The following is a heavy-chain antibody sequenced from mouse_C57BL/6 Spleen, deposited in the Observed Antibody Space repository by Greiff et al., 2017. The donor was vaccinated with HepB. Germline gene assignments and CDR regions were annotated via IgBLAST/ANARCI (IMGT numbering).Heavy chain of an antibody. D-gene: IGHD1-1*01. CDR2: IHPNSGST. CDR1: GYTFTSYW. Sequence: QVHVKQPGAELVKPGASVKLSCKASGYTFTSYWMHWVKQRPGQGLEWIGMIHPNSGSTNYNEKFKSKATLTVDKSSSTAYMQLSSLTSEDSAVYYCARDGNWFAYWGQGTLVTVSA. V-gene: IGHV1-64*01. J-gene: IGHJ3*01. CDR3: ARDGNWFAY.